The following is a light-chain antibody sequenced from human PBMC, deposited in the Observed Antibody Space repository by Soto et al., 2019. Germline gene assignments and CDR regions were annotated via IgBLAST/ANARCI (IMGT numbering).Light chain of an antibody. CDR2: EVS. V-gene: IGLV2-8*01. Sequence: QSALTQPPSASGSPGQSVTISCTGTSSDVGGYNYVSWHQQPPGKAPKLMIYEVSKRPSGVPDRFSGSRSGNTASLTVSGLQAADEADYYCSSYTGSNNWVFGGGTKLTVL. CDR3: SSYTGSNNWV. CDR1: SSDVGGYNY. J-gene: IGLJ3*02.